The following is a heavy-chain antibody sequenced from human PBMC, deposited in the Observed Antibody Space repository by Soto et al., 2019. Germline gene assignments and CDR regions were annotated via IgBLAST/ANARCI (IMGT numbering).Heavy chain of an antibody. Sequence: ASVKVSCKASGYTFTSYDINRVRQATGQGLEWMGWMNPNSGNTGYAQKFQGRVTMTRNTSISTAYMELSSLRSEDTAVYYCARITRSVDIVATIDPDAFDIWGQGTMVTVSS. V-gene: IGHV1-8*01. J-gene: IGHJ3*02. CDR3: ARITRSVDIVATIDPDAFDI. D-gene: IGHD5-12*01. CDR2: MNPNSGNT. CDR1: GYTFTSYD.